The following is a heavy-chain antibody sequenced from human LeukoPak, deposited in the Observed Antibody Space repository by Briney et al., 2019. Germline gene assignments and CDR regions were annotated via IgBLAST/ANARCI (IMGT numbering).Heavy chain of an antibody. Sequence: QPGGSLRLSCAASGFTFSSYAMGWVRQAPGKGLAWVSIISGSGDNTDYADSVKGRFTISRDNSKNTLSLQMNSLRVEDTAVYYCAREGLGAAAGTFDYWGQGTLVTVSS. CDR3: AREGLGAAAGTFDY. J-gene: IGHJ4*02. CDR2: ISGSGDNT. CDR1: GFTFSSYA. D-gene: IGHD6-13*01. V-gene: IGHV3-23*01.